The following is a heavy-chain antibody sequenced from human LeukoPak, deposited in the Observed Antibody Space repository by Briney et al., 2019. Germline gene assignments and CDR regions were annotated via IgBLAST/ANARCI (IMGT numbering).Heavy chain of an antibody. CDR3: ARARYYYGSELHYYYMDV. CDR1: GFTFDDYG. D-gene: IGHD3-10*01. J-gene: IGHJ6*03. V-gene: IGHV3-20*04. Sequence: GGSLRLSCAASGFTFDDYGMSWVRQAPGKGLEWVSGINWNGGSTGYADSVKGRFTISRDNAKNSLYLQMNSLRAEDTALHYCARARYYYGSELHYYYMDVWGKGTTVTVSS. CDR2: INWNGGST.